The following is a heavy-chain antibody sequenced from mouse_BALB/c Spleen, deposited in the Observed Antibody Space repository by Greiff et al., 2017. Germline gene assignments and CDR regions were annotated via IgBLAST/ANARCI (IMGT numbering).Heavy chain of an antibody. CDR2: ISNLAYSI. J-gene: IGHJ2*01. CDR1: GFTFSDYG. CDR3: ARGGTGYFDY. V-gene: IGHV5-15*02. D-gene: IGHD3-1*01. Sequence: EVMLVESGGGLVQPGGSRKLSCAASGFTFSDYGMAWVRQAPGKGPEWVAFISNLAYSIYYADTVTGRFTISRETAKNTLYLEMSSRRSEDTAMYYCARGGTGYFDYWGQGTALTVSS.